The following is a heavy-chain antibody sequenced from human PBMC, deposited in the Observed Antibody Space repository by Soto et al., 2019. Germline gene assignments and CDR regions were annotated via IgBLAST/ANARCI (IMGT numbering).Heavy chain of an antibody. V-gene: IGHV4-31*03. Sequence: SETLSLTCTVSGGSISSGGYYWSWTRQHPGKGLEWIGYIYYSGSTYYNPSLKSRVTISVDTSKNQFSLKLSSVTAADTAVYYCARAHSGKLAVYYFDYWGQGTLGTVS. CDR1: GGSISSGGYY. J-gene: IGHJ4*02. D-gene: IGHD1-26*01. CDR2: IYYSGST. CDR3: ARAHSGKLAVYYFDY.